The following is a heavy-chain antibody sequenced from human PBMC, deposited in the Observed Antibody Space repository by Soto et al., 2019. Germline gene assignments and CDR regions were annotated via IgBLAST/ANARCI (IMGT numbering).Heavy chain of an antibody. CDR2: ISSSSSYT. CDR3: ARVIEYAQVVTADHDAFDI. D-gene: IGHD2-21*02. Sequence: GGSRRLSCAASGFTFSDYYMSWIRQAPGKGLEWVSYISSSSSYTTYADSVKGRFTISRDNAKNSLYLQMNSLRAEDTAVYYCARVIEYAQVVTADHDAFDIWGQGTMVTVSS. CDR1: GFTFSDYY. J-gene: IGHJ3*02. V-gene: IGHV3-11*06.